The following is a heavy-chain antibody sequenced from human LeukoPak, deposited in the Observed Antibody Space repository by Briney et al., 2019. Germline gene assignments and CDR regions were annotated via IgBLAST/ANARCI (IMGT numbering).Heavy chain of an antibody. CDR2: IYSGGST. V-gene: IGHV3-66*04. CDR1: GFTVSSNY. D-gene: IGHD2-15*01. J-gene: IGHJ3*02. CDR3: ASQRIAQDAFDI. Sequence: GVSLRLSCAASGFTVSSNYMSWVRQAPGKGLEWVSVIYSGGSTYYADSVKGRFTISRDNSKNTLYLQMNSLRAEDTAVYYCASQRIAQDAFDIWGQGTMVTVSS.